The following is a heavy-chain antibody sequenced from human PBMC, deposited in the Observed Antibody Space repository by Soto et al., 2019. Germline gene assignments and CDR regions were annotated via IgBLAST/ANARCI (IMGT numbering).Heavy chain of an antibody. Sequence: QVQLVQSVAEVKKPGSSVKVSCKASGGTFSSYAISWVRQAPGQGLEWMGGIIPIFGTANYAQKFQGRVTITADESTSTAYMELSSLRSEDTAVYYCARAVEGGYGTYYYYGMDVGGQGTTVTVSS. D-gene: IGHD5-12*01. CDR2: IIPIFGTA. J-gene: IGHJ6*02. CDR1: GGTFSSYA. CDR3: ARAVEGGYGTYYYYGMDV. V-gene: IGHV1-69*01.